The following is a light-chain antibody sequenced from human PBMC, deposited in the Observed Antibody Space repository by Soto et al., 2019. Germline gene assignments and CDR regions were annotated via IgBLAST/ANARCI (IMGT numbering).Light chain of an antibody. CDR2: DDS. CDR1: QSVSSN. CDR3: QQRSSWPIT. Sequence: EIVMMQSPATLSVSPGESVTLSCRASQSVSSNLAWYQQKTGQSPRLLIYDDSNRATGIPARISGSGSGTDLNLTIDRLEPEDFAVYYCQQRSSWPITCGQGTRLEIK. J-gene: IGKJ5*01. V-gene: IGKV3D-11*03.